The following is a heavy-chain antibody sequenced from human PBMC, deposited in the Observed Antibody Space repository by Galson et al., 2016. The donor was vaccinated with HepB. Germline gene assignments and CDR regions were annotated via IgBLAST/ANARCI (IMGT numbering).Heavy chain of an antibody. CDR2: VYQSGTS. CDR3: ARQWGGSYFFDS. J-gene: IGHJ5*01. D-gene: IGHD1-26*01. CDR1: GDSILYSTYY. V-gene: IGHV4-39*01. Sequence: SETLSLTCTVSGDSILYSTYYWGWIRQPPGRGLEWIGSVYQSGTSFYNPSLKSRVATSADTSKNQVSLKLTSVTAADTAVYYCARQWGGSYFFDSWGQGTLVTVSS.